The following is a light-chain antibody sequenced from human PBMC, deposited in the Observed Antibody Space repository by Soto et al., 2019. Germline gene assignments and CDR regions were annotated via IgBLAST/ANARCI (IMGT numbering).Light chain of an antibody. Sequence: DIQMTQSPSTLSASVGDRVTITCRASQTISHWLAWYQQKPGRAPKLLINQASTLKSGVPSRFSGSGSGTEFTLTISGLQPDDFTTYYCQHYARYPLTFGGGTRVEIK. CDR1: QTISHW. CDR2: QAS. V-gene: IGKV1-5*03. J-gene: IGKJ4*01. CDR3: QHYARYPLT.